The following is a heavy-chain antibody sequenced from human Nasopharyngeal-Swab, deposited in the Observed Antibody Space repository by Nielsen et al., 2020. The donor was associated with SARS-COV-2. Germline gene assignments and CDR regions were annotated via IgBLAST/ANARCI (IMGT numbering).Heavy chain of an antibody. CDR3: ARDQNGY. V-gene: IGHV3-21*06. CDR1: GFTFSSYW. D-gene: IGHD2-8*01. Sequence: GGSLRLSCAASGFTFSSYWMSWVRQAPGKGLEWVSSITTSSSYIYYADSVKGRFTIFRDNAKNSLYLQMNSLRAEDTAVYYCARDQNGYWGQEILVTVSS. CDR2: ITTSSSYI. J-gene: IGHJ4*02.